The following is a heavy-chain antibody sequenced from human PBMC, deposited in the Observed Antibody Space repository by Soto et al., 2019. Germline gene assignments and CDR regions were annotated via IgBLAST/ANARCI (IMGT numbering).Heavy chain of an antibody. Sequence: QVQLVESGGGVVQPGRSLTLSCVASGFTFRSYGMQWVRQAPGKGLEWVALISDDGSNKYYADSVKGRFTISRDNSKNTLHLQMNSLGAEDTAVFYCVGGYYFGDYWGQGTLVTVSS. CDR2: ISDDGSNK. CDR3: VGGYYFGDY. CDR1: GFTFRSYG. V-gene: IGHV3-30*03. J-gene: IGHJ4*02. D-gene: IGHD3-22*01.